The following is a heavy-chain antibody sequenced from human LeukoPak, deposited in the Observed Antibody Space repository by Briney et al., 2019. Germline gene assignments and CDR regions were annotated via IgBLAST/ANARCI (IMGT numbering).Heavy chain of an antibody. D-gene: IGHD3-10*01. Sequence: GGSLRLSCVASGFTFSNAWMNWVRQAPGEGLEWVGRTKTKTDGGTTDYAAPVKGRFTISRDDSKNTMYLQMNSLKTEDTAVYYCTTVGTMLRGFDSWGQGTLVTVPS. J-gene: IGHJ4*02. V-gene: IGHV3-15*01. CDR1: GFTFSNAW. CDR3: TTVGTMLRGFDS. CDR2: TKTKTDGGTT.